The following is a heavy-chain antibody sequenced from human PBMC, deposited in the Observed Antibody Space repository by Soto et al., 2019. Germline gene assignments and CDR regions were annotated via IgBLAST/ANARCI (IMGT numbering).Heavy chain of an antibody. CDR2: ISYDGSNK. CDR3: SKDRGYGRRTSCPVYYYDGMDG. J-gene: IGHJ6*02. CDR1: GFTFSSYG. D-gene: IGHD2-2*01. V-gene: IGHV3-30*18. Sequence: GGSMRLSWAASGFTFSSYGMHWVRQAPGKGLEWVAVISYDGSNKYYADSVKGRYTISRDNSKNTLYLQMNSLRAEDTAVYYCSKDRGYGRRTSCPVYYYDGMDGWRHGHTATV.